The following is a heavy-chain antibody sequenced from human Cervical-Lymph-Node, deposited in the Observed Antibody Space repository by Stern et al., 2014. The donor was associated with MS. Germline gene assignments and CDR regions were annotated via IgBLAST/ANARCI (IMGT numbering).Heavy chain of an antibody. D-gene: IGHD6-19*01. J-gene: IGHJ4*02. CDR1: GFTFDSYG. CDR2: ISYDGSNR. CDR3: AKNTMGIAVAGLFDY. V-gene: IGHV3-30*18. Sequence: VQLVESGGGVVQPGRSLRLSCEASGFTFDSYGVHWVRQPPGTGLEWVAVISYDGSNRYYAYSVNGRFTISRDSSKNTVHLQMNSLRADDTALYYCAKNTMGIAVAGLFDYWGQGILVTVSS.